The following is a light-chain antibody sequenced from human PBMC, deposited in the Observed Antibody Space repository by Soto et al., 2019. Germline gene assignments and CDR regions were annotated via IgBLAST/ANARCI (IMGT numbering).Light chain of an antibody. CDR3: SSYAGSTYV. CDR1: SSDVGGYNF. CDR2: EVS. Sequence: QCVLNQPPSASGSPGQSVTISCTGTSSDVGGYNFVSWYQHHPGKAPKLMLYEVSKRPSGVPDRFSGSKSGNTASLTVSGLQAEDEADYYCSSYAGSTYVFGTGTKVTV. V-gene: IGLV2-8*01. J-gene: IGLJ1*01.